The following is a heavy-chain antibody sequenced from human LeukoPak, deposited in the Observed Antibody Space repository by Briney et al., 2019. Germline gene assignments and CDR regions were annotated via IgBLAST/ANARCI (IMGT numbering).Heavy chain of an antibody. Sequence: GGSLRLSCAASGFTVSSNYMSWVRQAPGKGLEWVSVIYSGGSTYYADSVKGRFTISRDNSKNTLYLQMNSLRAEDRAVYYCARGLRFVVPAAIRPRNYYYGMDVWVQGTTVTVSS. V-gene: IGHV3-66*01. CDR3: ARGLRFVVPAAIRPRNYYYGMDV. CDR1: GFTVSSNY. D-gene: IGHD2-2*01. J-gene: IGHJ6*02. CDR2: IYSGGST.